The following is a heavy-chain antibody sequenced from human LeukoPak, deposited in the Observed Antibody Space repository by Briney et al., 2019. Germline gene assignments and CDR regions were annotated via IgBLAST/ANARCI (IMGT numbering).Heavy chain of an antibody. CDR3: ARDRVGATDYFDY. CDR2: ISYDGSNK. D-gene: IGHD1-26*01. CDR1: GFTFSSYA. V-gene: IGHV3-30-3*01. J-gene: IGHJ4*02. Sequence: GGSLRLSRAASGFTFSSYAMHWVRQAPGKGLEWVAVISYDGSNKYYADSVKGRFTISRDNSKNTLYLQMNSLRAEDTAVYYCARDRVGATDYFDYWGQGTLVTVSS.